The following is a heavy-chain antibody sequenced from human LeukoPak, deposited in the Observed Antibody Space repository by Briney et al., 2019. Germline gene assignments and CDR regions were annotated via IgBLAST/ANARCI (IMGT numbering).Heavy chain of an antibody. Sequence: SETLSLTCTVSGGSISSGSYYWSWIRQPAGKGLEWIGRIYTSGSTNYNPSLKSRVTISVDTSKNQFSLKLSSVTAADTAVYYCARDIVVVPAAYWFDPWGQGTLVTVSS. D-gene: IGHD2-2*01. V-gene: IGHV4-61*02. CDR1: GGSISSGSYY. CDR3: ARDIVVVPAAYWFDP. CDR2: IYTSGST. J-gene: IGHJ5*02.